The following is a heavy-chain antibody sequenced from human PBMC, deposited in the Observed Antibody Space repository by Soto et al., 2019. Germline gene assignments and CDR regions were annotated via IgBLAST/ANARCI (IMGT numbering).Heavy chain of an antibody. J-gene: IGHJ6*02. Sequence: ASVKVSCKASGYTFTSYAMHWVRQAPGQRLEWMGWINAGNGNTKYSQKFQGRVTITRDTSASTAYMELSSLRSEDTAVYYCARDKSYGSGSYYLPLYYYYGMDVWGQGTTVTAP. V-gene: IGHV1-3*01. D-gene: IGHD3-10*01. CDR2: INAGNGNT. CDR1: GYTFTSYA. CDR3: ARDKSYGSGSYYLPLYYYYGMDV.